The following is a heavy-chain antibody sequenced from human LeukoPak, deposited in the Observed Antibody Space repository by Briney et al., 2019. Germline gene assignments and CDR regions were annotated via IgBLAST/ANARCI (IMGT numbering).Heavy chain of an antibody. J-gene: IGHJ6*03. D-gene: IGHD2-21*01. V-gene: IGHV3-23*01. Sequence: GGSLRLSCAASGFTFRSFAMSWVRQAPGKGLEWVSGIIGSGRTTFCAESVKGRFTSSRDNSKNTLYLQMNSLRARDTGIYYCAMKEGDTYFSWYMDVWGKGTTVTVSS. CDR1: GFTFRSFA. CDR3: AMKEGDTYFSWYMDV. CDR2: IIGSGRTT.